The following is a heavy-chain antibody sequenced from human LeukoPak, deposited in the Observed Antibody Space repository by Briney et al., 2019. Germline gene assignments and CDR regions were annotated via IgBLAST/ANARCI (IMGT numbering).Heavy chain of an antibody. Sequence: GGSLRLSCAASGFSFSTSWMTRVRQAPGKGLEWVANIRRDGGEIYYMDSVKGRFAISRDNAKNSLYLQMSSLRVEDTAVYYCVRDGDDWNDFDHWGQGTLVTVSS. V-gene: IGHV3-7*01. CDR3: VRDGDDWNDFDH. CDR2: IRRDGGEI. D-gene: IGHD1-1*01. CDR1: GFSFSTSW. J-gene: IGHJ4*02.